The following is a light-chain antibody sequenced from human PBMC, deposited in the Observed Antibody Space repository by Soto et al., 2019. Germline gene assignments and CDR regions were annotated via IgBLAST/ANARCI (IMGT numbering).Light chain of an antibody. CDR3: KQDNRYWP. V-gene: IGKV1-5*03. J-gene: IGKJ1*01. CDR1: QSINSW. CDR2: KAS. Sequence: IQMTQSPSTLSASVGDSVTITCRASQSINSWLAWYQQKPGKAPKLLIYKASTLESGVPSRFSGSGSGTEFTFTSSSLQPDDFATYYCKQDNRYWPVGQGTTGDSK.